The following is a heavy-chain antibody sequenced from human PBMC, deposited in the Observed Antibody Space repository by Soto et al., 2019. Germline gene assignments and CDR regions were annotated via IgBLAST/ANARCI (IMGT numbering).Heavy chain of an antibody. V-gene: IGHV1-46*01. CDR2: VNPIAGCT. CDR1: GYSFITHY. D-gene: IGHD2-15*01. Sequence: QVQLVQSGAEVKKPGASVTVSCKTSGYSFITHYMHWVRQAPGQGLEWLEIVNPIAGCTNYAQKFKGKITITRATSTSPGNGELKGLTSEDTAVYYCATSCSLNGCTPGPLNWGRGTKVNVSS. CDR3: ATSCSLNGCTPGPLN. J-gene: IGHJ3*01.